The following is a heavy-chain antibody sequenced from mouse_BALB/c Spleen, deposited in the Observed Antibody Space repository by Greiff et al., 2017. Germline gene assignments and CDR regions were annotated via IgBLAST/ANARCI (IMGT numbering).Heavy chain of an antibody. CDR1: GFNIKDTY. CDR3: ARSRGAY. Sequence: EVHLVESGAELVKPGASVKLSCTASGFNIKDTYMHWVKQRPEQGLEWIGRIDPANGNTKYDPKFQGKATITADTSSNTAYLQLSSLTSEDTAVYYCARSRGAYWGQGTLVTVSA. V-gene: IGHV14-3*02. J-gene: IGHJ3*01. CDR2: IDPANGNT.